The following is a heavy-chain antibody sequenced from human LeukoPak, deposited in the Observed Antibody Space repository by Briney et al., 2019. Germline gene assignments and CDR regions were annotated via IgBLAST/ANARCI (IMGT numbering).Heavy chain of an antibody. D-gene: IGHD6-13*01. V-gene: IGHV2-70*11. J-gene: IGHJ4*02. CDR1: GFSLSTSGMC. Sequence: SGPALVKPTQTLTLTCTFSGFSLSTSGMCVSWIRQPPGKALEWLARIDWDDDEYYSTSLKTRLTISKDTSKNQVVLTMTNMDPVDTATYYCARIPPSSSWSYHFDYWGQGTLVTVSS. CDR2: IDWDDDE. CDR3: ARIPPSSSWSYHFDY.